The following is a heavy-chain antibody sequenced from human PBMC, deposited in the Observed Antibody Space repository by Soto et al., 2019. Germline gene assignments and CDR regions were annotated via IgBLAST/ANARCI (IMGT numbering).Heavy chain of an antibody. Sequence: QVQLVQSGAEMKKPGSSVKVSCQSSGGTFHTYAMNWVRQAPGQGPAWLGAISPTVGAANYAPKFQVRGTMTADESTGTPYMPLSSLTSEDAALYFRAREVQVHTPAFVYWGQGTLVTVSS. CDR2: ISPTVGAA. D-gene: IGHD3-10*01. CDR3: AREVQVHTPAFVY. V-gene: IGHV1-69*19. CDR1: GGTFHTYA. J-gene: IGHJ4*02.